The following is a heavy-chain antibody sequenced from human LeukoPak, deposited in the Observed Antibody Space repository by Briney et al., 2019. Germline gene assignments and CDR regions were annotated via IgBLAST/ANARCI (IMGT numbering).Heavy chain of an antibody. CDR2: ISGSGGST. V-gene: IGHV3-23*01. D-gene: IGHD6-19*01. CDR1: GFTFSSYA. CDR3: AKCITVAGTSENNWFDP. Sequence: GGSLRLSCAASGFTFSSYAMSWVRQAPEKGLEWVSAISGSGGSTYYADSVKGRFTVSRDNSMNTLYLQMNSLRAEDTAVYYCAKCITVAGTSENNWFDPWGQGTLVTVSS. J-gene: IGHJ5*02.